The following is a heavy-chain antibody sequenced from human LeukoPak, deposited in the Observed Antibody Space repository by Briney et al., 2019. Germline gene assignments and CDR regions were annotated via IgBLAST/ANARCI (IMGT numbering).Heavy chain of an antibody. CDR2: IIPIFGTA. CDR1: GGTFSSYA. D-gene: IGHD2-15*01. V-gene: IGHV1-69*13. J-gene: IGHJ6*02. Sequence: ASVKVSCKASGGTFSSYAISWVRQAPGQGLEWMGGIIPIFGTANYAQKFQGRVTITADESTSTAYMELSSLRSEDTAVYYCARGPYRSGGSCYIEYYYYGMDVWGQGTTVTVSS. CDR3: ARGPYRSGGSCYIEYYYYGMDV.